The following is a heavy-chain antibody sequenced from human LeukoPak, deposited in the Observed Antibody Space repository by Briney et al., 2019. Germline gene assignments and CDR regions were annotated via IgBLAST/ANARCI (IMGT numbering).Heavy chain of an antibody. D-gene: IGHD1-26*01. CDR1: GFTFSSYE. V-gene: IGHV3-48*03. J-gene: IGHJ4*02. CDR2: ISSSGSTI. CDR3: ARAQEGSYYSHYFDY. Sequence: PGGSLRLSCAASGFTFSSYEMNWVRQAPGKGLEWVSYISSSGSTIYYADSVKGRFTISRDNAKNSLYLQMNSLRAEDTAVYYCARAQEGSYYSHYFDYWGQGTLVTVS.